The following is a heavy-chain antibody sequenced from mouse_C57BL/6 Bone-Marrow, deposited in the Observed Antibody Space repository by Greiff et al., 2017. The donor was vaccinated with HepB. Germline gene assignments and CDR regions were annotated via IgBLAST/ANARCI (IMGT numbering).Heavy chain of an antibody. V-gene: IGHV1-63*01. CDR3: ARWGYGSKSPFAY. CDR1: GYTFTNYW. D-gene: IGHD1-1*01. J-gene: IGHJ3*01. CDR2: IYPGGGYT. Sequence: QVQLQQSGAELVRPGTSVKMSCKASGYTFTNYWIGWAKQRPGHGLEWIGDIYPGGGYTNYNEKFKGKATLTADKSSSTAYMQFSSLTSEDSAIYYCARWGYGSKSPFAYWGQGTLVTVSA.